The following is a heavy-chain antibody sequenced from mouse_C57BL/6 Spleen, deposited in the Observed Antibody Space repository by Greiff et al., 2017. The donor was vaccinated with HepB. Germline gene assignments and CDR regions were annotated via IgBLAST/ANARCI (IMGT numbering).Heavy chain of an antibody. CDR3: ARPDGSSFYYFDY. Sequence: QVQLQQPGAELVMPGASVKLSCKASGYTFTSYWMHWVKQRPGQGLEWIGEIDPSDSYTNYNQKFKGKSTLTVDKSSSTAYMQLSSLTSEDSAVYYCARPDGSSFYYFDYWGQGTTLTVSS. V-gene: IGHV1-69*01. D-gene: IGHD1-1*01. J-gene: IGHJ2*01. CDR2: IDPSDSYT. CDR1: GYTFTSYW.